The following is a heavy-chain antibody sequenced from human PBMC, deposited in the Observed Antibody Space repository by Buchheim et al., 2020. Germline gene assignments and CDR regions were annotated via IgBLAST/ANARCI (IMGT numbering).Heavy chain of an antibody. CDR1: GGSISSYY. CDR3: ERLRGGGGYYYYGMDV. D-gene: IGHD2-21*01. J-gene: IGHJ6*02. Sequence: QVQLQESGPGLVKPSEPLSLTCTVSGGSISSYYWSWIRQPPGKGLEWIGYIYYSGSTNYNPSLKSRVTISVDTSKNQFSLKLSSVSAADTAVYYCERLRGGGGYYYYGMDVWGQGTT. CDR2: IYYSGST. V-gene: IGHV4-59*01.